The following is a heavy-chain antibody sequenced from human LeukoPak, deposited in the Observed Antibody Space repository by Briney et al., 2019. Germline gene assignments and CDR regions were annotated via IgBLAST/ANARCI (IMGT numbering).Heavy chain of an antibody. CDR3: AKDRDSSTWYFDY. CDR2: IRYDGSNK. Sequence: SGGSLRLSCAASGFTFSSYGMHWVRQAPGKGLEWVAFIRYDGSNKYYADSVKGRFTISRDNSKNTLYLQMTSLRTEDTAVYYCAKDRDSSTWYFDYWGQGTLVTVSS. CDR1: GFTFSSYG. J-gene: IGHJ4*02. V-gene: IGHV3-30*02. D-gene: IGHD6-13*01.